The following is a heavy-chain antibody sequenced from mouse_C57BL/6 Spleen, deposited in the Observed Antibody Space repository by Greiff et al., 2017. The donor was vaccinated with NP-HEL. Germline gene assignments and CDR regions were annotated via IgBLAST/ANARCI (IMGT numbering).Heavy chain of an antibody. CDR2: IYPGDGDT. CDR1: GYAFSSSW. CDR3: ARSGYYSGSSYPFDY. J-gene: IGHJ2*01. V-gene: IGHV1-82*01. D-gene: IGHD1-1*01. Sequence: QVQLQQSGPELVKPGASVKISCKASGYAFSSSWMNWVKQRPGKGLEWIGRIYPGDGDTKYNGKFKGKATLTADKSSSTAYMQLSSLTSEDSAVYFCARSGYYSGSSYPFDYWGQGTTLTVSS.